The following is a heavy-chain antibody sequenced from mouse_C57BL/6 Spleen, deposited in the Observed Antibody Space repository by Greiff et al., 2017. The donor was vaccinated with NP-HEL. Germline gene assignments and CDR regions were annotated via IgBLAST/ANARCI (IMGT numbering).Heavy chain of an antibody. V-gene: IGHV2-2*01. CDR3: ARDLYDYDGERHFDY. CDR2: IWSGGST. Sequence: VQGVESGPGLVQPSQSLSITCTVSGFSLTSYGVHWVRQSPGKGLEWLGVIWSGGSTDYNAAFISRLSISKDNSKSQVFFKMNSLQADDTAIYYCARDLYDYDGERHFDYWGQGTTLTVSS. CDR1: GFSLTSYG. J-gene: IGHJ2*01. D-gene: IGHD2-4*01.